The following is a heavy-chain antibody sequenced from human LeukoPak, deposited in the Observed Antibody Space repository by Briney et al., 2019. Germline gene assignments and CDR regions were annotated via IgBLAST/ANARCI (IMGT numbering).Heavy chain of an antibody. CDR1: GFSLSTSGMR. V-gene: IGHV2-70*04. D-gene: IGHD2-21*02. CDR2: IDWDDDK. J-gene: IGHJ4*02. CDR3: ARTPFCGGYCYVDY. Sequence: SGPALVKPTQTLTLTCTFSGFSLSTSGMRVSWIRQPPGKALEWLARIDWDDDKFYSTSLKTRLTISKDTSKNQVVLTMTNMDPVDTATYYCARTPFCGGYCYVDYWGQGTLVTVSS.